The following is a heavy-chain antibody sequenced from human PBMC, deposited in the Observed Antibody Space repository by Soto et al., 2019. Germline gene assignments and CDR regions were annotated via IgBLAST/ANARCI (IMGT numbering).Heavy chain of an antibody. CDR3: AMVGPICSGGSCYSFPNNNWFDP. V-gene: IGHV4-31*03. J-gene: IGHJ5*02. CDR2: IYYSGST. CDR1: GGSISSGGYY. D-gene: IGHD2-15*01. Sequence: QVQLQESGPGLVKPSQTLSLTCTVSGGSISSGGYYWSWIRQHPGKGLEWIGYIYYSGSTYYNPSLKSRVTISVDTSKNQFSLKLSSVTAADTAVYYCAMVGPICSGGSCYSFPNNNWFDPWGQGTLVTVSS.